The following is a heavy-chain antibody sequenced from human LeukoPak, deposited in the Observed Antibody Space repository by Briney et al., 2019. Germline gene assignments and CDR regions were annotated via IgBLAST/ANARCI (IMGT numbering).Heavy chain of an antibody. CDR3: ARGGRSSSWSDAFDI. CDR2: IYSGGST. V-gene: IGHV3-53*01. Sequence: GGSLRLSCAASGFTVSSNYMSWVRQAPGKGLEWVSVIYSGGSTYYADSVKGRFTISRDNSKNTLYLQMNSLRAEDTAVYYCARGGRSSSWSDAFDIWGQGTMVTVSS. D-gene: IGHD6-13*01. CDR1: GFTVSSNY. J-gene: IGHJ3*02.